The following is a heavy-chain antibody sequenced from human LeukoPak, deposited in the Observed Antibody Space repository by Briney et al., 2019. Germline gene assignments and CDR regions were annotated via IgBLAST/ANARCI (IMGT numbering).Heavy chain of an antibody. CDR2: INWNGDSV. CDR3: ARDLLGS. Sequence: GRPLRLSCAASGFTFDDYAMHWVRQAPGKGLEWVSGINWNGDSVNYADSVKGRFTISRDNAKNSLYLRMNSLRAEDTALYYCARDLLGSWGQGTLVTVSS. J-gene: IGHJ5*02. V-gene: IGHV3-9*01. CDR1: GFTFDDYA.